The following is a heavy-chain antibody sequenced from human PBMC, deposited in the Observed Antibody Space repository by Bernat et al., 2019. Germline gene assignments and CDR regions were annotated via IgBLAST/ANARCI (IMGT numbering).Heavy chain of an antibody. CDR2: IKSKTDGGTT. D-gene: IGHD4-11*01. Sequence: EVQLVESGGGLVKPGGSLRLSCTASGFTFSNAWMSWVRQAPGKGLEWVGRIKSKTDGGTTDYAAPVKGRFTISRDDSKNTLYLQMNSLKTEDTAVYYCTTLHDYSKRGVWGKGTTVTVSS. V-gene: IGHV3-15*01. CDR1: GFTFSNAW. J-gene: IGHJ6*04. CDR3: TTLHDYSKRGV.